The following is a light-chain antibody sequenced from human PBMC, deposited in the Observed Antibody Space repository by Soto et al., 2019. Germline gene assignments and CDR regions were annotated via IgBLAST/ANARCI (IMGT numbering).Light chain of an antibody. J-gene: IGKJ4*01. CDR3: QQYDTLPLT. CDR1: QDIYNY. V-gene: IGKV1-33*01. CDR2: DAS. Sequence: DIQMTQSPSSLSASVGDRVTITCQASQDIYNYLNWYQQKPGEAPKLLIYDASNSETGVPSRFSGSGSGTDFTLTISSLQPEDIATYYCQQYDTLPLTFGGGTKVDIK.